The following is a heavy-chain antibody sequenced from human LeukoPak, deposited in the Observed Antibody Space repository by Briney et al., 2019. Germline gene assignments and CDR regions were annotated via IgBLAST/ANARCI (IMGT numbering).Heavy chain of an antibody. J-gene: IGHJ2*01. CDR1: GFTFSSYA. CDR2: ISGSGGST. D-gene: IGHD4-17*01. V-gene: IGHV3-23*01. Sequence: PGGSLRPSCAASGFTFSSYAMSWVRQAPGKGLEWVSAISGSGGSTYYADSVKGRFTISRDNSKNTLYLQMNSLRAEDTAVYYCAKDRDGDPHWYFDLWGRGTLVTVSS. CDR3: AKDRDGDPHWYFDL.